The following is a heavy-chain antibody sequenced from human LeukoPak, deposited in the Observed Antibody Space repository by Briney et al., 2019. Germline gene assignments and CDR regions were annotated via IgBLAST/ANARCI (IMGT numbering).Heavy chain of an antibody. Sequence: PGGSLRLSCAASGFTFSTSGLGWVRQAPGKGPEWVSYITSGFVTHYIDSVKGRFTIFRDNSKNTVYLQMNSLRAEDTAVYYCARASWRYCSSTSCYGNWFDPWGQGTLVTVSS. CDR2: ITSGFVT. CDR3: ARASWRYCSSTSCYGNWFDP. V-gene: IGHV3-48*01. CDR1: GFTFSTSG. J-gene: IGHJ5*02. D-gene: IGHD2-2*01.